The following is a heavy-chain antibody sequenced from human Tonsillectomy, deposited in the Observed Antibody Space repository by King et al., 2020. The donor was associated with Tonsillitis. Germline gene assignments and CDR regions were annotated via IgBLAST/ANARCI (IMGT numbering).Heavy chain of an antibody. D-gene: IGHD1-7*01. CDR3: ARLELRGMTYYGMDV. CDR1: GGSISSSTYY. V-gene: IGHV4-39*01. Sequence: QLQESGPGLVKPSETLSLTCTVSGGSISSSTYYWGWIRQPPGKGLDWIGIIYYSGGTYYNPSLRSRATISVDTSKTLFPLRLTSVTAADTAVYYCARLELRGMTYYGMDVWGQGTTVTVSS. CDR2: IYYSGGT. J-gene: IGHJ6*02.